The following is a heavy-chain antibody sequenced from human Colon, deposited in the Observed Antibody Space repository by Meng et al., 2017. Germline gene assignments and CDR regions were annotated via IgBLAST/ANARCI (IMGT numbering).Heavy chain of an antibody. CDR3: AAIFGFGPGY. CDR2: IFHSGST. Sequence: VARRRSGPGPVKLAGTLSLTCYVSGGSINSSDWWSWVRQPPGKGLEWIAEIFHSGSTNYKSSLKSRATISVDRSKNQFSLKLNSVTAADTAVYYCAAIFGFGPGYWGQGTLVTVSS. D-gene: IGHD3-3*01. V-gene: IGHV4-4*02. J-gene: IGHJ4*02. CDR1: GGSINSSDW.